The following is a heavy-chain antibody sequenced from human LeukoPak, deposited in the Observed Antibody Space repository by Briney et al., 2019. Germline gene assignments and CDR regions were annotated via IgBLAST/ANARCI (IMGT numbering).Heavy chain of an antibody. Sequence: GGSLRLSCAASGFTFSNYAMSWVRQAPGKGLEWVSAINDSGGSTYYADSVRGRFTISRDISKNTLYLQMNSLRAEDTAVYYCVKDGVRGSAIYYYMDVWGKGTTVTISS. CDR3: VKDGVRGSAIYYYMDV. CDR2: INDSGGST. D-gene: IGHD3-10*01. CDR1: GFTFSNYA. V-gene: IGHV3-23*01. J-gene: IGHJ6*03.